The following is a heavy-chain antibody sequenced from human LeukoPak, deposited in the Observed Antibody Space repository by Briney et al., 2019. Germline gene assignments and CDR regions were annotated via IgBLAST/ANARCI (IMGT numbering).Heavy chain of an antibody. CDR3: ARVDYDYIWGSYRYRGFDY. D-gene: IGHD3-16*02. Sequence: SETLSLTCAVYGGSFSGYYWSWIRQPPGKGLEWIGEINRSGSTNYNPSLKSRVTISVDTSKNQFSLKLSSVTAADTAVYYCARVDYDYIWGSYRYRGFDYWGQGTLVTVSS. CDR1: GGSFSGYY. CDR2: INRSGST. J-gene: IGHJ4*02. V-gene: IGHV4-34*01.